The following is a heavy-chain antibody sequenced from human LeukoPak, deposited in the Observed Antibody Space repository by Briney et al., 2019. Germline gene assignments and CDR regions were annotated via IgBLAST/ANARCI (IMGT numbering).Heavy chain of an antibody. V-gene: IGHV1-2*02. Sequence: VASVKVSCKASGYTFTGAYMHWVRQAPGQGLEWMGWINPNSGGTQFAQKFQGRVTMTRDTSISTAYMELDRLRSDDTAVYYRARVQFNSGYDFWGQGTLVTVSS. D-gene: IGHD3-9*01. CDR3: ARVQFNSGYDF. J-gene: IGHJ4*02. CDR1: GYTFTGAY. CDR2: INPNSGGT.